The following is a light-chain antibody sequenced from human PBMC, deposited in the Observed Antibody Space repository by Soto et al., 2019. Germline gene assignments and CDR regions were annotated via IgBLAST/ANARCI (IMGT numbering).Light chain of an antibody. CDR1: SSDVGAYNS. Sequence: QSVLTQPASVSGSPGQSLTISCTGTSSDVGAYNSVSWYQHHPGKAPKLIIYEVSYRPSGISNRFSGSKSGNTASLVISGLQAEDEADYYCCSYTGSDTLYLIFGGGTKLTVL. V-gene: IGLV2-14*01. CDR2: EVS. CDR3: CSYTGSDTLYLI. J-gene: IGLJ2*01.